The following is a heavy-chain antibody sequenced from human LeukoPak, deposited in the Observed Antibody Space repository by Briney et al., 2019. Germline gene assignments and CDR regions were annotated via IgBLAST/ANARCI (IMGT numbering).Heavy chain of an antibody. CDR1: GFTFSSYG. CDR2: IRYDGNYK. Sequence: PGGSLRLSCVASGFTFSSYGMHWVRQAPGKGLEWVAFIRYDGNYKFDAESVKGRFTISRDNSKNTVFLQMNSLRVEDTAVYYCARAQTGDYWGQGTLVSLSS. CDR3: ARAQTGDY. V-gene: IGHV3-30*02. J-gene: IGHJ4*02. D-gene: IGHD3-9*01.